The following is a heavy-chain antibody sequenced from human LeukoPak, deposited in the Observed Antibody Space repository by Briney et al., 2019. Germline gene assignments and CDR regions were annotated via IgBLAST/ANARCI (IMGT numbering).Heavy chain of an antibody. Sequence: PSQTLSLTCTVSGGSISRYYWSWIRQPPGTGLEWIGYIYYSGSTNYNPSLKSRVTISVDTSENQFSLKLSSVTAADTAVYYCARDPDYYDSSGSSGYFDLWGRGTLVTVSS. J-gene: IGHJ2*01. D-gene: IGHD3-22*01. CDR2: IYYSGST. CDR3: ARDPDYYDSSGSSGYFDL. V-gene: IGHV4-59*01. CDR1: GGSISRYY.